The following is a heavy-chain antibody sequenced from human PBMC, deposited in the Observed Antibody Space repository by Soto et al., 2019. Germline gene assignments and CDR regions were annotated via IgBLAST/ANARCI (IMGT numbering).Heavy chain of an antibody. Sequence: GGSLRLSCAASGFTFSSYDMHWVRQATGKGLEWVSAIGTAGDTYYPGSVKGRLTISRENAKNSLYLQMNSLRAGDTAVYYCARGRNCSGGSCYGRGFDYWGQGTLVTVSS. V-gene: IGHV3-13*01. CDR1: GFTFSSYD. CDR2: IGTAGDT. J-gene: IGHJ4*02. CDR3: ARGRNCSGGSCYGRGFDY. D-gene: IGHD2-15*01.